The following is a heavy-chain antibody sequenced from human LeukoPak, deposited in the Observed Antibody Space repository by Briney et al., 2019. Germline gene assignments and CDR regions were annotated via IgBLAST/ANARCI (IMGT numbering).Heavy chain of an antibody. J-gene: IGHJ4*02. CDR2: ISHDGSNK. D-gene: IGHD2-2*02. Sequence: GGSLRPSCAASGFTFSSYGMHWVRQAPGKGLEWVAAISHDGSNKFYADSVKGRFTISRDNSKNSLDLQMNSLRAEDTAVYYCARGYCSSTSCYNDYWGQGTLVTVSS. CDR1: GFTFSSYG. V-gene: IGHV3-30*03. CDR3: ARGYCSSTSCYNDY.